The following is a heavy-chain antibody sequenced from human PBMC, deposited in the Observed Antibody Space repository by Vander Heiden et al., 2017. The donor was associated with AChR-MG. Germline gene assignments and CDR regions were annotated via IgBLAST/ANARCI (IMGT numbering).Heavy chain of an antibody. V-gene: IGHV3-30-3*01. D-gene: IGHD6-6*01. CDR1: GFPFSSYA. CDR2: ISYDGSNK. Sequence: QVQLVESGGGVVQPGRSLRLSCAASGFPFSSYARHWVRQAPGKGLEWVAVISYDGSNKYYADSVKGRFTISRDNSKNTLYLQMNSLRAEDTAVYYCARESPDPRPTEYYFDYWGQGTLVTVSS. CDR3: ARESPDPRPTEYYFDY. J-gene: IGHJ4*02.